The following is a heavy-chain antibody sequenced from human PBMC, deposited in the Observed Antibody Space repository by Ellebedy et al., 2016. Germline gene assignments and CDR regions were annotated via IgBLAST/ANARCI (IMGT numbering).Heavy chain of an antibody. Sequence: GGSLRLSCAASGFTFSNYAMHWVRQAPGKGLEWVSLITYAGSNKYYADSVKGRFTISRDDSKHTLYLQMNSLRAEDTAVYYCARDHPLHSSGYYEDWYFDLWGRGTLVTVSS. CDR1: GFTFSNYA. CDR2: ITYAGSNK. D-gene: IGHD3-22*01. CDR3: ARDHPLHSSGYYEDWYFDL. J-gene: IGHJ2*01. V-gene: IGHV3-30*04.